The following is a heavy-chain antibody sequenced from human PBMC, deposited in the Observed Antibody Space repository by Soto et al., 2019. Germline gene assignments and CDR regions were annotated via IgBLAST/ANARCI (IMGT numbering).Heavy chain of an antibody. CDR3: AKGGGSGWYPRVWFDP. Sequence: PGGSLRLSCAASGFTFSSYGMHWVRQAPGKGLEWVAVISYDGSNKYYADSVKGRFTISRDNSKNTLYLQMNSLRVEDTAVYYCAKGGGSGWYPRVWFDPWGQGTLVTVSS. J-gene: IGHJ5*02. CDR1: GFTFSSYG. D-gene: IGHD6-19*01. CDR2: ISYDGSNK. V-gene: IGHV3-30*18.